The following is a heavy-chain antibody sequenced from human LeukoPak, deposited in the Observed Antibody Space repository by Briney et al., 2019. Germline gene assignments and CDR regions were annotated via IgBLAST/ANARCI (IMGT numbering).Heavy chain of an antibody. J-gene: IGHJ4*02. CDR3: ARTKTRYSSSSGGEY. CDR2: ISAYNGNT. D-gene: IGHD6-6*01. V-gene: IGHV1-18*01. CDR1: GYTFTSFG. Sequence: GASVKVSCKASGYTFTSFGISWVRQAPGQGLEWMGWISAYNGNTNYEQKLQGRITMTTDTSTRTAYMELRSLRSDDTAVYYCARTKTRYSSSSGGEYWGQGTLVTVSS.